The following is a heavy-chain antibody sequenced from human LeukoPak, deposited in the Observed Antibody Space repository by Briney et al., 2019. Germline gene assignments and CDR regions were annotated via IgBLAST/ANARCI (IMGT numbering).Heavy chain of an antibody. V-gene: IGHV1-2*02. Sequence: ASVKVSCKASGYTFTRFYIHWVRQAPGQGLEYMGWINPNSGDTDSAQQFQGRVTMTGDTSISTAYMELSRLTSDDTAEYYCARGWQWWDSWGQGTLVTVSS. CDR1: GYTFTRFY. CDR3: ARGWQWWDS. J-gene: IGHJ4*02. CDR2: INPNSGDT. D-gene: IGHD2-15*01.